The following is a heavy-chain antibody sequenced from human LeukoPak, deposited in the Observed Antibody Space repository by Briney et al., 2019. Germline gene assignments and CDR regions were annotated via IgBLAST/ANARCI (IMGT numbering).Heavy chain of an antibody. CDR3: ARVRSGSSAGNYGMDV. CDR2: INSDGSST. J-gene: IGHJ6*02. D-gene: IGHD1-26*01. V-gene: IGHV3-74*01. Sequence: PGGSLRLSCAASGFTFSIYAMHWVRQAPGKGLVWVSRINSDGSSTSYADSVKGRFTISRDNAKNTLYLQMNSLRAEDTAVYYCARVRSGSSAGNYGMDVWGQGTTVTVSS. CDR1: GFTFSIYA.